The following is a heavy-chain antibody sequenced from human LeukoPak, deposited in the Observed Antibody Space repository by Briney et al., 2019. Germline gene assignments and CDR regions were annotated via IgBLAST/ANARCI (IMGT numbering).Heavy chain of an antibody. D-gene: IGHD4-11*01. CDR3: ARESSYGYSNYDY. J-gene: IGHJ4*02. V-gene: IGHV3-30*03. Sequence: GGSLRLSCAASGFTFSSYGMHWVRQAPGKGLEWVAVISYDGSNKYYGDSVKGRFTISRDNSKNTLYLQMNSLRAEDTAVYYCARESSYGYSNYDYWGQGTLVTVSS. CDR2: ISYDGSNK. CDR1: GFTFSSYG.